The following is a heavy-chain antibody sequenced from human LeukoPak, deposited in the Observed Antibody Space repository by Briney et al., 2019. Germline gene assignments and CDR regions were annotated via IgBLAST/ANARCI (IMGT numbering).Heavy chain of an antibody. CDR1: GFTFSDYY. J-gene: IGHJ6*03. CDR3: ARALVGATFYYYYYMDV. V-gene: IGHV3-11*04. CDR2: ISSSGSTI. Sequence: GGSLRLSCAASGFTFSDYYMSWIRQAPGKGLEGVSYISSSGSTIYYADSVKGRFTISRDNAKKSLYMQMNSLRAEDTAVYYCARALVGATFYYYYYMDVWGKGTTVTVSS. D-gene: IGHD1-26*01.